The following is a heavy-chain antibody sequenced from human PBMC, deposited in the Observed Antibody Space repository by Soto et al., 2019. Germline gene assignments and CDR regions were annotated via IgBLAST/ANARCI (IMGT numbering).Heavy chain of an antibody. CDR3: ASDDCSGGSCGNYYYYGMDV. CDR2: IIPIFGTA. V-gene: IGHV1-69*13. D-gene: IGHD2-15*01. Sequence: SVKVSCKASGGTFSSYAISWVRQAPGQGLEWMGGIIPIFGTANYAQKFQGRVTITADESTSTAYMELSSQRSEDTAVYYCASDDCSGGSCGNYYYYGMDVWGQGTTVTVSS. CDR1: GGTFSSYA. J-gene: IGHJ6*02.